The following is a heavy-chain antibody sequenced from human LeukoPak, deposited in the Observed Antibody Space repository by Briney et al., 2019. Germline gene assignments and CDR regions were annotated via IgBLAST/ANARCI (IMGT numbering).Heavy chain of an antibody. CDR3: TTWNYDILTGYSI. J-gene: IGHJ4*02. CDR2: IKSKTHGGTT. CDR1: GFSFKNVW. Sequence: GGSLRLSCAASGFSFKNVWMSWFRQAPGRGLEWVGGIKSKTHGGTTDYAAAVKGRFTISRDDSKSTLYLQMNSLKTEDTALYYCTTWNYDILTGYSIWGQGTLVTVSS. V-gene: IGHV3-15*01. D-gene: IGHD3-9*01.